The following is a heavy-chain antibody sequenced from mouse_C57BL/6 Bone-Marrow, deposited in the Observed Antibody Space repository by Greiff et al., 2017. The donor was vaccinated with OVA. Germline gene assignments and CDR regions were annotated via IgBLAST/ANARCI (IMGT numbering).Heavy chain of an antibody. J-gene: IGHJ2*01. CDR3: ARGADY. Sequence: QVQLKESGAELVRPGTSVKVSCKASGYAFTNYLIEWVKQRPGQGLEWIGVINPGSGGTNYNEKFKGKATLTADKSSSTAYMQLSSLTSEDSAVYFCARGADYWGQGTTLTVSS. CDR1: GYAFTNYL. V-gene: IGHV1-54*01. CDR2: INPGSGGT.